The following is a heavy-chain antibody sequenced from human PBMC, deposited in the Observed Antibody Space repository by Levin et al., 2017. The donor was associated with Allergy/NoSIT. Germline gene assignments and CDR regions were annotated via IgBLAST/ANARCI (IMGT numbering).Heavy chain of an antibody. CDR2: IKSKTDGGTT. CDR1: GFTFSNAW. J-gene: IGHJ4*02. Sequence: GGSLRLSCAASGFTFSNAWMSWVRQAPGKGLEWVGRIKSKTDGGTTDYAAPVKGRFTISRDDSKNTLYLQMNSLKTEDTAVYYCTRYSSGWYHPLDYWGQGTLVTVSS. D-gene: IGHD6-19*01. V-gene: IGHV3-15*01. CDR3: TRYSSGWYHPLDY.